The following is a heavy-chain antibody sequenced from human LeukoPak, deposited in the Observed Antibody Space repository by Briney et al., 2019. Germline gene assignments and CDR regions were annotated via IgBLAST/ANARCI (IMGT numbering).Heavy chain of an antibody. J-gene: IGHJ4*02. CDR2: IYSGGST. V-gene: IGHV3-23*03. Sequence: GGSLRLSCAGSGFPFSSHGMNWVRQAPGKGLEWVSVIYSGGSTYYADSVKGRFTISRDNSKNTLYLQMNSLRAEDTAVYYCAKDAYYDILTGYWDYWGQGTLVTVSS. CDR3: AKDAYYDILTGYWDY. CDR1: GFPFSSHG. D-gene: IGHD3-9*01.